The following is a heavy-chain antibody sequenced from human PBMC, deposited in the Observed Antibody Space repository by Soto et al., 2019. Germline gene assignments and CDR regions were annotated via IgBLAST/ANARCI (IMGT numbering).Heavy chain of an antibody. CDR3: ARDRPELLYYYDSSGYSGVGLDP. J-gene: IGHJ5*02. Sequence: QVQLVQSGAEVKKPGASVKVSCKASGYTFTSYGISWVRQAPGQGLEWMGWISAYNGNTNYAQKLQGRVTMTTDTATSTAYMELRSLRSDDTAVYYCARDRPELLYYYDSSGYSGVGLDPWGQGTLVTVSS. CDR2: ISAYNGNT. CDR1: GYTFTSYG. D-gene: IGHD3-22*01. V-gene: IGHV1-18*01.